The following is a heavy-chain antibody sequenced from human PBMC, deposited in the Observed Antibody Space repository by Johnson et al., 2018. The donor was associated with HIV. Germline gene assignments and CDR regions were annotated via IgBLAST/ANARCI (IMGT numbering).Heavy chain of an antibody. J-gene: IGHJ3*02. CDR2: ISYDGSNT. CDR3: ARDKGSGYYYRHAFDI. D-gene: IGHD3-22*01. Sequence: QVQLVESGGGVVQPGRSLRLSCAVSGFTFSSYGMHWVRQAPGKGLEWVAVISYDGSNTYYADSVKGRFTISRDNSKNTLYLQMNTLRAEDTAVYYCARDKGSGYYYRHAFDIWGQGTMVTVSS. V-gene: IGHV3-30*03. CDR1: GFTFSSYG.